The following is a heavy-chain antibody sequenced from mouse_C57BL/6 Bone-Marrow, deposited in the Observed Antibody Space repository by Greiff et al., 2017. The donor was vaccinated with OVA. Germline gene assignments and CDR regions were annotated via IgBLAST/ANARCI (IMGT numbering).Heavy chain of an antibody. J-gene: IGHJ4*01. V-gene: IGHV1-15*01. Sequence: VQLQQSGAELVRPGASVTLSCQASGYTFTDYEMHWLKQTPVHGLAWIGAIDPATGGTAYNQKFKGKAILTADKSSSTAYMELRSLTSEDSAVYYCTREELRHGDYWGQGTSVTVSS. CDR3: TREELRHGDY. D-gene: IGHD3-2*02. CDR1: GYTFTDYE. CDR2: IDPATGGT.